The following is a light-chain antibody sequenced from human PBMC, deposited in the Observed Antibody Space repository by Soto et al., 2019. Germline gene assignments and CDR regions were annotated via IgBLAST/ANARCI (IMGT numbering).Light chain of an antibody. CDR2: SNN. Sequence: QSVLTQPPSASGTPGQRVTISCSGSSSNIGSKTVNWYQQVPGTAPKLLIYSNNQRPSRVPDRFSGTKSGTSASLAISGLQSEDEADYYCAAWHDSMNGYVFGTGTKVTVL. CDR3: AAWHDSMNGYV. CDR1: SSNIGSKT. J-gene: IGLJ1*01. V-gene: IGLV1-44*01.